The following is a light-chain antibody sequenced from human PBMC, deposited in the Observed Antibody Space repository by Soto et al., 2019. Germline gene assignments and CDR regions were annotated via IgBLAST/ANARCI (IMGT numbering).Light chain of an antibody. CDR2: GAS. Sequence: ETVMTQSPATLSVSPGERATLSCRASQSVSSNLAWYQQKLGQAPRLLIYGASTRATGIPARFSGSGSGTEFTLTISSLQPDDFAPYYCQQYNSYSWTFGQGTKVDIK. V-gene: IGKV3-15*01. CDR3: QQYNSYSWT. CDR1: QSVSSN. J-gene: IGKJ1*01.